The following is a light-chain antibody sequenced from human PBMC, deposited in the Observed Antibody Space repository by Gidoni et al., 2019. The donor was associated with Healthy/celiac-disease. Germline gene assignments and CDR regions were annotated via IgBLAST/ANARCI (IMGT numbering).Light chain of an antibody. CDR2: AAS. Sequence: AIRMTQSPSSLSASTGDRVTITCRASQGISSYLAWYQQKPGKAPKLLIYAASTLQSGVPSRFSGSGSGTDSTLTISCLQSEDFATYYCQQYYSYPITFGQGTRLEIK. CDR1: QGISSY. CDR3: QQYYSYPIT. V-gene: IGKV1-8*01. J-gene: IGKJ5*01.